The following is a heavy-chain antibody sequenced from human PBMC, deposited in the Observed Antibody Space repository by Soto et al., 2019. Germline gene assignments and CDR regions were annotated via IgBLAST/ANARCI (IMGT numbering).Heavy chain of an antibody. CDR3: AKDGSHKFDY. CDR2: MSYDGSNE. V-gene: IGHV3-30*18. Sequence: QVQLVESGGGVVQPGRSLRLSCAASGFTFSHYAMHWVRQAPGKGLEWVALMSYDGSNEYYADSVKGRFTISRDNSKNTLYLQINSLRAEDTAVYYCAKDGSHKFDYRGQGTLVIVSS. D-gene: IGHD1-26*01. J-gene: IGHJ4*02. CDR1: GFTFSHYA.